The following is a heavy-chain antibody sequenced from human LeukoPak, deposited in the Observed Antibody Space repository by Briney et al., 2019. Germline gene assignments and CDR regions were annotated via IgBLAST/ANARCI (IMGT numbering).Heavy chain of an antibody. CDR1: GCPIRSYW. D-gene: IGHD3-16*02. J-gene: IGHJ4*02. CDR3: ARAGYTISSYRFDY. CDR2: IYTTGRT. Sequence: ASETLFPICSGPGCPIRSYWLRLIRPPARNGLAFIGRIYTTGRTNYNPSLKSRVSMSVDTSKNKFSLELRSVTAADTAVYFCARAGYTISSYRFDYWGQGALVTVSS. V-gene: IGHV4-4*07.